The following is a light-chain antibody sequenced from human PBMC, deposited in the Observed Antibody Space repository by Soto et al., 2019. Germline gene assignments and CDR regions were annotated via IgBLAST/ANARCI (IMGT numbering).Light chain of an antibody. Sequence: QSALTQPRSVSGSPGQSVTISCTGTSSDVGGYNYVSWYQQHPGKAPKLMIYDVTKRPSGVPDCFSGSKSGNTASLTISGLQAEDEADYYCYSYAGSYTWVFGGGTKLTVL. V-gene: IGLV2-11*01. CDR2: DVT. CDR3: YSYAGSYTWV. CDR1: SSDVGGYNY. J-gene: IGLJ3*02.